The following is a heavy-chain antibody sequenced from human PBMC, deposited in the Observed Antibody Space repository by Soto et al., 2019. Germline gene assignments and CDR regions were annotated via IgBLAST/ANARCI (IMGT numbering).Heavy chain of an antibody. Sequence: TLSLTCAIFGDSVSSNNAAWNWIRQSPSRGLEWLGRTYYRSKWFNDYALSVKSRITINPDTSKNQFSLQLNSVTPEDTAMYYCARDLSKSAAGGDHDAFIIWGQGTMVTVSS. CDR1: GDSVSSNNAA. V-gene: IGHV6-1*01. D-gene: IGHD6-13*01. J-gene: IGHJ3*02. CDR2: TYYRSKWFN. CDR3: ARDLSKSAAGGDHDAFII.